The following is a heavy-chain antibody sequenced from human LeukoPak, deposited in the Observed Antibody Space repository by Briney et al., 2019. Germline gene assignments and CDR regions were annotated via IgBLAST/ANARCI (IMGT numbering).Heavy chain of an antibody. D-gene: IGHD3-3*01. J-gene: IGHJ3*02. Sequence: GASVKVSCKASGYTFTSYYMHWVRQAPGQGLEWMGIINPSGGSTSYAQKFQGRVTMTRDTSTSTVYMELSSLRSEDTAVYYCARDGGYDFWSGRSFDIWGQGTMVTVSS. CDR3: ARDGGYDFWSGRSFDI. CDR2: INPSGGST. V-gene: IGHV1-46*01. CDR1: GYTFTSYY.